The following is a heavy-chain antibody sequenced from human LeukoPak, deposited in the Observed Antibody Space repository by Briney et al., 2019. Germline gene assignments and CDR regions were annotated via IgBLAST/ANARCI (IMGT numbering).Heavy chain of an antibody. V-gene: IGHV3-48*03. J-gene: IGHJ4*02. Sequence: GGSLRLSCAASGFTFSNYEMHWVRQAPGEGLEWLSYISRGGDTIYYADSVKGRFTISSDSANNSLYLQMNNLRAEDTAVYYCARGRLRRLTYFFDSWGQGTLVTVSS. CDR1: GFTFSNYE. D-gene: IGHD4-17*01. CDR2: ISRGGDTI. CDR3: ARGRLRRLTYFFDS.